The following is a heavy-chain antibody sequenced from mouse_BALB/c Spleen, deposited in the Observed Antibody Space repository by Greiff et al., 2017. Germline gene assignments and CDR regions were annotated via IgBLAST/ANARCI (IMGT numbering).Heavy chain of an antibody. CDR2: ISYSGST. CDR1: GDSITSGY. V-gene: IGHV3-8*02. J-gene: IGHJ4*01. CDR3: ARWITSGMDY. D-gene: IGHD2-4*01. Sequence: DVHLVESGPSLVKPSHSLSLTCTVTGDSITSGYWNWIRKFPGNKLEYMGYISYSGSTYYNPSLKSRISITRDTSKTQYYLQLDSMTTEDTATYYCARWITSGMDYWGQGTSVTVSS.